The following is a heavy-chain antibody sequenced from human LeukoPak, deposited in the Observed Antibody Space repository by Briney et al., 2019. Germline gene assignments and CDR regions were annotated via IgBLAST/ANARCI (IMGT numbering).Heavy chain of an antibody. D-gene: IGHD2-2*01. Sequence: GGSLRLSCAASGFTFSRYGMHWVRQAPGKGPEWAAVIWYDGSNKYYADSVKGRFTISRDNSKNTLYLQMNSLRAEDTAVYYCAKGSIVVVPAAYGFDIWGQGTMVTVSS. CDR1: GFTFSRYG. CDR2: IWYDGSNK. CDR3: AKGSIVVVPAAYGFDI. V-gene: IGHV3-33*06. J-gene: IGHJ3*02.